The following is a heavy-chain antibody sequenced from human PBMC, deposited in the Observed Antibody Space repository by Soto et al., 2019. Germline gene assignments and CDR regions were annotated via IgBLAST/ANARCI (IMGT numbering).Heavy chain of an antibody. D-gene: IGHD5-12*01. CDR3: AKDRYSGYPGNYYYYGMDV. CDR1: GFSFISYG. CDR2: ISYDGSNK. J-gene: IGHJ6*02. V-gene: IGHV3-30*18. Sequence: CXRLCCAASGFSFISYGMPWVRQAPCKWLEWVAVISYDGSNKYYADSVKGRFTISRDNSKNTLYLQMNSLRAEDTAVYYCAKDRYSGYPGNYYYYGMDVWGQGTRVTVSS.